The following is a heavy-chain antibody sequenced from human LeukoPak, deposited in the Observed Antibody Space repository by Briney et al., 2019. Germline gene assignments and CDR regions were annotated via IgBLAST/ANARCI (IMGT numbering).Heavy chain of an antibody. Sequence: PSETLSLTCTVSGGSISSSSYYWGWIRQPPGKGLEWIGSIYYSGSTYYNPSLKSRVTISVDTSKNQFSLKLSSVTAADTAVYYCASSRRSSGWEHFDYWGQGTLVTVSS. CDR3: ASSRRSSGWEHFDY. V-gene: IGHV4-39*07. CDR2: IYYSGST. CDR1: GGSISSSSYY. D-gene: IGHD6-19*01. J-gene: IGHJ4*02.